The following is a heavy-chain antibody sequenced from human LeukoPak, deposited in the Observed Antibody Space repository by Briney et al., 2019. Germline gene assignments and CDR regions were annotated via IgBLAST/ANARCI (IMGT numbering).Heavy chain of an antibody. J-gene: IGHJ4*02. CDR1: GYPFTSYG. CDR3: ARGYSGYDPTLPGDY. Sequence: ASVKLSFQASGYPFTSYGISWVRPAPGQGLEWMGWNSASKGNTNYAQKPQGRVTMTTDTCTSTAYMGLRSLRSDDTAVYYCARGYSGYDPTLPGDYWGQETLVTVSS. V-gene: IGHV1-18*01. D-gene: IGHD5-12*01. CDR2: NSASKGNT.